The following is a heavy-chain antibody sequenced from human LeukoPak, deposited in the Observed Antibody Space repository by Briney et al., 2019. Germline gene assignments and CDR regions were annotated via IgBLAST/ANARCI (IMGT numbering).Heavy chain of an antibody. J-gene: IGHJ5*02. CDR1: GGSISSSSYY. D-gene: IGHD6-19*01. CDR3: ARGGYSSGWYRIKWFDP. V-gene: IGHV4-39*07. CDR2: IYYSGST. Sequence: SETLSLTCTVSGGSISSSSYYWGWIRQPPGKGLEWIGSIYYSGSTYYNPSLKSRVTISVDTSKNQFSLKLSSVTAADTAVYYCARGGYSSGWYRIKWFDPWGQGTLVTVSS.